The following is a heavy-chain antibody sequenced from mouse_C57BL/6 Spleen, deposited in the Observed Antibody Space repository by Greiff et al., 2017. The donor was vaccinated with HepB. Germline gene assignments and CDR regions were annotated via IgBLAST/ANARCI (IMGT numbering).Heavy chain of an antibody. CDR3: ARSTMGTTGAFDY. V-gene: IGHV2-2*01. Sequence: QVQLQQSGPGLVQPSPSLSITCTVSGFSLTGYGVHWVRQSPGKGLEWLGVIWSGGSTDYNAAFISRLSISKDKSKSQVFFKMNSLQADDTAIYYCARSTMGTTGAFDYWGQGTTLTVSS. CDR2: IWSGGST. J-gene: IGHJ2*01. CDR1: GFSLTGYG. D-gene: IGHD2-2*01.